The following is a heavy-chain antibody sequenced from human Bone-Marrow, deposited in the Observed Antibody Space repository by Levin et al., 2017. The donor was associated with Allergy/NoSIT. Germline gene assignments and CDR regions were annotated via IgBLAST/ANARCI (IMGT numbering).Heavy chain of an antibody. Sequence: SGGSLRLSCVASGFTFSSYAMAWVRQAPGKGLEWVSTLTGSDGRTFSADSVKGRFTISRDNSKNTVFLQMNTLRADDTAIYYCAKVAVSIAAEFDYWGQGTLVTVSS. D-gene: IGHD6-25*01. CDR3: AKVAVSIAAEFDY. V-gene: IGHV3-23*01. J-gene: IGHJ4*02. CDR2: LTGSDGRT. CDR1: GFTFSSYA.